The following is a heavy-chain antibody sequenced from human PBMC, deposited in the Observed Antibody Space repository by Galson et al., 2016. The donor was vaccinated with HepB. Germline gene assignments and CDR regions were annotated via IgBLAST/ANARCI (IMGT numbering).Heavy chain of an antibody. D-gene: IGHD4-11*01. V-gene: IGHV4-39*01. CDR1: GGSISSNFDY. CDR2: VYYSGST. CDR3: AIFPVTTIGAFDV. J-gene: IGHJ3*01. Sequence: SETLSLTCTVSGGSISSNFDYWGWIRQPPGQGLEWIGTVYYSGSTYYNPSLTGRVSISIDSSKNLFSLRLTSLTAADTAGYYCAIFPVTTIGAFDVWGQGILFSVSS.